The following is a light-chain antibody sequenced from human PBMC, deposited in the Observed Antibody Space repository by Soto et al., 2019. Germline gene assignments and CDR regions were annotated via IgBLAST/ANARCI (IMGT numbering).Light chain of an antibody. J-gene: IGLJ1*01. CDR3: SSYTSSSTLDV. CDR1: SSDVGGYNY. Sequence: QSVLTQPASVSGSPGQSITISCTGTSSDVGGYNYVSWYQQHPGKAPKLMIYEVSNRPSGVSNRFSGSKSGNTASLPISGLQAEDEADYYCSSYTSSSTLDVFGTGTKLTVL. CDR2: EVS. V-gene: IGLV2-14*01.